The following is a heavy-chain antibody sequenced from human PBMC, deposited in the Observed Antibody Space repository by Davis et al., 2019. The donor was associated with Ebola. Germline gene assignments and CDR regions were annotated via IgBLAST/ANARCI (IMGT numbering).Heavy chain of an antibody. J-gene: IGHJ4*02. Sequence: PGGSLRLSCAASGFTFSDYYMSWIRQAPGKGLEWVSYISSSSSYTNYADSVKGRFTISRDNAKNSLYLQMNSLRAEDTAVYYCARDGVVPAADVYYFDYWGQGTLVTVSS. CDR1: GFTFSDYY. V-gene: IGHV3-11*06. D-gene: IGHD2-2*01. CDR3: ARDGVVPAADVYYFDY. CDR2: ISSSSSYT.